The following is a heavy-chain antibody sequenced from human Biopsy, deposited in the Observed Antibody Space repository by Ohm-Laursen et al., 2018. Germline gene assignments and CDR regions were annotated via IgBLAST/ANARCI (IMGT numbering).Heavy chain of an antibody. Sequence: SLRLSCAASGFTFTNYNMNWIRQAPGKGLEWVSSITDSGSHMYYADSVKGRLTISRDNAKNSLYLQMNNLRAEDTAVYYCARDQSGLRGINWYFDLWGRGTTVTVSS. CDR1: GFTFTNYN. CDR2: ITDSGSHM. CDR3: ARDQSGLRGINWYFDL. D-gene: IGHD5/OR15-5a*01. J-gene: IGHJ2*01. V-gene: IGHV3-21*01.